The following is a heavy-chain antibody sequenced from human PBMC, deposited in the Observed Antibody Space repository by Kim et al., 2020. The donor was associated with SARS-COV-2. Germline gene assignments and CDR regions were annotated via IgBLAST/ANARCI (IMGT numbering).Heavy chain of an antibody. J-gene: IGHJ3*02. CDR2: ISAYNGNT. Sequence: ASVKVSCKASGYTFTSYGISWVRQAPGQGLEWMGWISAYNGNTNYAQKLQGRVTMTTDTSTSTAHMELRSLRSDDTAVYYCARDHPGNYDILTGYYKGNAFDIWGQGTMVTVSS. D-gene: IGHD3-9*01. CDR3: ARDHPGNYDILTGYYKGNAFDI. V-gene: IGHV1-18*01. CDR1: GYTFTSYG.